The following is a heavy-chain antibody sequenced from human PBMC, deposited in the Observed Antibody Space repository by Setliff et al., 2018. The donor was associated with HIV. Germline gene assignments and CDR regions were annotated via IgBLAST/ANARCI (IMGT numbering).Heavy chain of an antibody. CDR2: IYPSGST. CDR1: GGSISTYY. D-gene: IGHD3-10*01. J-gene: IGHJ5*01. V-gene: IGHV4-4*07. CDR3: ARHGRSYDSGRWYNWFDS. Sequence: SETLSLTCIVSGGSISTYYWSWIRQPAGEGLEWIGRIYPSGSTNYNPSLRSRVTLSVDTSKNHFSLKLNSVTAADTALYFCARHGRSYDSGRWYNWFDSWGQGTPVTVSS.